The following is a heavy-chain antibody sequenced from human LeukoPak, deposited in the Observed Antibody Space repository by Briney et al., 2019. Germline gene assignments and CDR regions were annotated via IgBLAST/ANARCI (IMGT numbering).Heavy chain of an antibody. D-gene: IGHD6-13*01. V-gene: IGHV3-11*01. CDR2: ISSSGSTI. Sequence: NPGGSLRLSCAASGFTFSDYYMSWIRQAPGKGLEWVSYISSSGSTIYYADSVKGRFTISRDNAKNSLYLQMNSLRAEDTAVYYCARRYSRARGYMDVWGKGTTVTVSS. J-gene: IGHJ6*03. CDR1: GFTFSDYY. CDR3: ARRYSRARGYMDV.